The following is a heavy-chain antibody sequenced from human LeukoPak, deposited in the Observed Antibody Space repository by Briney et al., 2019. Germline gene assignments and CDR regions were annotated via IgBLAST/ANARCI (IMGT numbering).Heavy chain of an antibody. J-gene: IGHJ4*02. CDR2: IYYSGST. Sequence: SETLSLTCTVSGGSISSGDYYWSWIRQHPGKGLEWIGYIYYSGSTYYNPSLKSRVTISVDTSKNQFSLKLGSVTAADTAVYYCARVGGYTYGYEFDYWGQGTLVTVSS. CDR3: ARVGGYTYGYEFDY. CDR1: GGSISSGDYY. V-gene: IGHV4-31*03. D-gene: IGHD5-18*01.